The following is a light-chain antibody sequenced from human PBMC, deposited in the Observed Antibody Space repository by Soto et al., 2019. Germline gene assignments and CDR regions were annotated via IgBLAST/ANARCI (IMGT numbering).Light chain of an antibody. Sequence: SALTQPASVSGSPGQSIAISCTGTSSDIGAYDYVSWYQQHPDKAPKLMIYEVSNRPSGVSDRFSGSKSVNTATLTISGLQAEDEAEYYCSSYTSSSTRVFGTGTKVTVL. CDR3: SSYTSSSTRV. CDR2: EVS. CDR1: SSDIGAYDY. V-gene: IGLV2-14*03. J-gene: IGLJ1*01.